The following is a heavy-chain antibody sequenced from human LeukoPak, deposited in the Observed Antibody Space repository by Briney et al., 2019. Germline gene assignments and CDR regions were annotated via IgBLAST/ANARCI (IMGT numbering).Heavy chain of an antibody. CDR2: TYYRSTWYN. D-gene: IGHD2-21*01. CDR3: ARRRPGGHNAFDF. V-gene: IGHV6-1*01. CDR1: GDSVSSNSAA. Sequence: SQTLSLTCAISGDSVSSNSAAWNWIRQSPSRGLEWLGRTYYRSTWYNDYAVSVKSRITINADTSKNQFSLQLNSVTPEDSAVYHCARRRPGGHNAFDFWGRGTMITVSS. J-gene: IGHJ3*01.